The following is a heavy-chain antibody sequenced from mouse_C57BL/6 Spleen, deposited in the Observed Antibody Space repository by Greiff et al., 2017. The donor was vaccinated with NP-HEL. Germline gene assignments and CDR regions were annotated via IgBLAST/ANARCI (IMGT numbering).Heavy chain of an antibody. J-gene: IGHJ3*01. CDR3: ARTGYDDDVWFAY. Sequence: QVQLQQSGAELARPGASVKLSCKASGYTFTSYGISWVKQRTGQGLEWIGEIYPRSGNTYSNEKFNGKATLTADKSSSTAYMELRSLTSEDSAVYFCARTGYDDDVWFAYWGQGTLVTVSA. CDR2: IYPRSGNT. V-gene: IGHV1-81*01. CDR1: GYTFTSYG. D-gene: IGHD2-4*01.